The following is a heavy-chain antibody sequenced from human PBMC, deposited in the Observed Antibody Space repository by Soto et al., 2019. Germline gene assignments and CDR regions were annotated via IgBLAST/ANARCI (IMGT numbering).Heavy chain of an antibody. CDR2: INHDGST. J-gene: IGHJ1*01. V-gene: IGHV4-34*01. D-gene: IGHD3-10*01. CDR1: GGSFSGYY. Sequence: QVQLQQWGAGLLKSSETLSLTCAVYGGSFSGYYWTWIRQPPGKGLEWMGEINHDGSTNYNTSPMSQVTISADTSKNQVPLNMSSVTAADTAVSYWERTYYFGSGSYYFALDLWGQGTLVTVSS. CDR3: ERTYYFGSGSYYFALDL.